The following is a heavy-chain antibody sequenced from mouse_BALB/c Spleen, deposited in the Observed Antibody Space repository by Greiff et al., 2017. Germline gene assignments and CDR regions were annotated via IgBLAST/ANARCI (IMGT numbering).Heavy chain of an antibody. CDR1: GYSFTGYT. CDR2: INPYNGGT. V-gene: IGHV1-18*01. Sequence: VQLQQSGPELVKPGASMKISCKASGYSFTGYTMNWVKQSHGKNLEWIGLINPYNGGTSYNQKFKGKATLTVDKSSSTAYMELLSLTSEDSAVYYCVSFITTVVATHEYWGQGTSVTVSS. CDR3: VSFITTVVATHEY. D-gene: IGHD1-1*01. J-gene: IGHJ4*01.